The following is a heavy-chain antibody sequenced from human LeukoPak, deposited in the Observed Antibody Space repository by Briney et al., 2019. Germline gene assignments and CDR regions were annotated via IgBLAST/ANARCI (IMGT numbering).Heavy chain of an antibody. Sequence: TSQTLSLTCAVSGGSISSGGYSWSWIRQPPGKGLEWIGYIYHSGSTYYNPSLKSRVTISVDRSKNQFSLKLSSVTAADTAVYYCARASGADRPSDYWGQGTLVTVSS. CDR2: IYHSGST. V-gene: IGHV4-30-2*01. J-gene: IGHJ4*02. D-gene: IGHD3-10*01. CDR1: GGSISSGGYS. CDR3: ARASGADRPSDY.